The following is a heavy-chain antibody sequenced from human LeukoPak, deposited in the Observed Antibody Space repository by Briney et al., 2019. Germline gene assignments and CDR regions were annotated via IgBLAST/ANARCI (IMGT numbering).Heavy chain of an antibody. CDR2: ISSSSSYI. J-gene: IGHJ4*02. CDR3: ASLTTVTKVGFDY. V-gene: IGHV3-21*01. CDR1: GFTFSSYS. D-gene: IGHD4-17*01. Sequence: GGSLRLSCAASGFTFSSYSMNWVRQAPGKGLEWVSSISSSSSYIYYADSVKGRFTISRDNAKNSLYLQVNSLRAEDTAVYYCASLTTVTKVGFDYWGQGTLVTVSS.